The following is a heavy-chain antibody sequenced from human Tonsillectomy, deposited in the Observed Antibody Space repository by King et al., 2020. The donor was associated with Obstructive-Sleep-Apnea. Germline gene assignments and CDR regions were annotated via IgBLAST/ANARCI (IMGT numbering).Heavy chain of an antibody. CDR3: AGEGGSCDAFDI. CDR2: ISYDGSNK. CDR1: GFTFRSYA. V-gene: IGHV3-30*04. J-gene: IGHJ3*02. D-gene: IGHD2-15*01. Sequence: VQLVESGGGVVQPGRSLRLSCAASGFTFRSYAMHWVRQAPGKGLEGVAVISYDGSNKYYADAVKGRFTISRDNSKNTLYLQMNSLRAEDTAVYYCAGEGGSCDAFDIWGQAKMVTVSS.